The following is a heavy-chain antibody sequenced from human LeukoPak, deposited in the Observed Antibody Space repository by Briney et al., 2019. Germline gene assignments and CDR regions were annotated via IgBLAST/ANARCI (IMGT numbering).Heavy chain of an antibody. J-gene: IGHJ4*02. V-gene: IGHV4-38-2*02. CDR3: ARAVGATVGVDY. Sequence: SETLSLTCTVSGYSITIGYYWGWIRQPPGKGLEWIGSIYHSGSTYYNPSLKSRVTISVDTSKNQFSLKLSSVTAADTAVYYCARAVGATVGVDYWGQGTLVTVSS. CDR2: IYHSGST. D-gene: IGHD1-26*01. CDR1: GYSITIGYY.